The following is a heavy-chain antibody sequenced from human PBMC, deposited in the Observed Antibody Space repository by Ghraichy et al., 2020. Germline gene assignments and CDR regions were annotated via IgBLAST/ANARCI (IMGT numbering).Heavy chain of an antibody. CDR3: ARDERGGGYFDL. V-gene: IGHV3-53*01. CDR2: IYSDGTT. CDR1: GFTVSSNY. Sequence: GGSLRLSCATSGFTVSSNYMSWVRQAPGKGLKWVSVIYSDGTTYYADSVKGRFTISRDNSKNTLYLQMNSLRVEDTAVYYCARDERGGGYFDLWGRGTLVTVSS. D-gene: IGHD3-16*01. J-gene: IGHJ2*01.